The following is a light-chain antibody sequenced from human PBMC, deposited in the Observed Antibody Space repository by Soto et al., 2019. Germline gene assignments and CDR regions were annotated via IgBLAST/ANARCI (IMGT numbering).Light chain of an antibody. CDR1: QDISLW. Sequence: DIQMTQSPSSVSASVGDRVTITCRASQDISLWLGWYQQKPGNAPKLLIYAASSLQSGVPPRFSGSGSGTDFTLTISSLQPEDFATYYCQQSYIAPWTFGQGTKVDIK. J-gene: IGKJ1*01. CDR2: AAS. CDR3: QQSYIAPWT. V-gene: IGKV1D-12*01.